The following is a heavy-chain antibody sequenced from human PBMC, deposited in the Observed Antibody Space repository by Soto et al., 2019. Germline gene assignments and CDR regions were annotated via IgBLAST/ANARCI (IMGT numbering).Heavy chain of an antibody. D-gene: IGHD3-22*01. CDR2: MNPNSGNT. Sequence: ASVKVSCKASGYTFTSYDINWVRQATGQGLEWMGWMNPNSGNTGYAQKFQGRVTMTRNTSISTAYMELSSLRSEDTGVYYCARRGAYYDSSGYYYYYYYGMDVWGQGTTVTVSS. CDR3: ARRGAYYDSSGYYYYYYYGMDV. J-gene: IGHJ6*02. CDR1: GYTFTSYD. V-gene: IGHV1-8*01.